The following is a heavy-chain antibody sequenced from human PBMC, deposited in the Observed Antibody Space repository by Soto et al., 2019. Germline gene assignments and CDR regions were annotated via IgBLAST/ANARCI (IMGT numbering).Heavy chain of an antibody. CDR3: VQSTGWPGFDF. Sequence: EVQLVESGGGLIQPGGSLRLSCAASGFAVSSKYMTWVRQAPGKGLEWVSVIYGGGTTYYADSVKGRFTISRDTSKTTLYLQMNSLRAGDTAVYYCVQSTGWPGFDFWGQGTLVTVSS. CDR2: IYGGGTT. CDR1: GFAVSSKY. V-gene: IGHV3-53*01. D-gene: IGHD6-19*01. J-gene: IGHJ4*02.